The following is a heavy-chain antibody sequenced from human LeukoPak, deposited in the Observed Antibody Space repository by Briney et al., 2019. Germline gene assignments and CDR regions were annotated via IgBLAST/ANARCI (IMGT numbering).Heavy chain of an antibody. CDR1: GFTFSDYY. Sequence: PGGSLRLSCAASGFTFSDYYMSWIRQAPGKGLEWVSSISSSSSYIYYADSVKGRFTISRDNAKNSLYLQMNSLRAEDTAVYYCARDGSRYFDWLGGTPNWFDPWGQGTLVTVSS. CDR3: ARDGSRYFDWLGGTPNWFDP. V-gene: IGHV3-11*06. CDR2: ISSSSSYI. J-gene: IGHJ5*02. D-gene: IGHD3-9*01.